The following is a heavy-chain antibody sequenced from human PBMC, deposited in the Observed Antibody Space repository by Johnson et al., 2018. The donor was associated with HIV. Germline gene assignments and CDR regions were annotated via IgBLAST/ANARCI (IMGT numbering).Heavy chain of an antibody. CDR3: ARSYSSSSHDAFDI. D-gene: IGHD6-6*01. V-gene: IGHV3-30*04. Sequence: QVQLVESGGGVVQPGRSLRLSCAASGFTFSNFAMHWVRQAPGKGLEWVVVISYDGSNKYFADSVKGRFTISRDNSKNSLYLQMNSLRAEDTAVYYCARSYSSSSHDAFDIWGQGTMVTVSS. J-gene: IGHJ3*02. CDR1: GFTFSNFA. CDR2: ISYDGSNK.